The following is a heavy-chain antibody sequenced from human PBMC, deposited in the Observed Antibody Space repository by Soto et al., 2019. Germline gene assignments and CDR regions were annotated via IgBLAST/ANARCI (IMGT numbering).Heavy chain of an antibody. D-gene: IGHD2-8*02. Sequence: SETLSLTCTVYGGSFSGYYWTWIRQPPGTGLEWIGEINHSGSTNYNPSLKSRVTISVDTSKNQFSLKLTSVTAADTAVYYCARDKLTGLFDYWGQGTLVTVSS. V-gene: IGHV4-34*01. J-gene: IGHJ4*02. CDR3: ARDKLTGLFDY. CDR2: INHSGST. CDR1: GGSFSGYY.